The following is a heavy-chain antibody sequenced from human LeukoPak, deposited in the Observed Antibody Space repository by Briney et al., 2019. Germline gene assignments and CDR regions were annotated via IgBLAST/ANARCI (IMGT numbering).Heavy chain of an antibody. Sequence: GGSLRLSCAASGFTFSSYAMSWVRQAPGKGLEWVSAISGSGGSTYYADSVKGRFTISRDNAKNSLYLQMNSLRAEDTAVYYCARSIVVVPAAMYQKYNWFDPWGQGTLVTVSS. CDR1: GFTFSSYA. D-gene: IGHD2-2*01. CDR3: ARSIVVVPAAMYQKYNWFDP. J-gene: IGHJ5*02. CDR2: ISGSGGST. V-gene: IGHV3-23*01.